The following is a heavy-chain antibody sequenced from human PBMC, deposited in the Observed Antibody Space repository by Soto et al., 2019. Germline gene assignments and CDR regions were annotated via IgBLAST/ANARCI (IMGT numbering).Heavy chain of an antibody. CDR1: GYTFTSYY. CDR2: INPSGGST. V-gene: IGHV1-46*01. Sequence: RASVKVSCKASGYTFTSYYMHWVRQAPGQGLEWMGIINPSGGSTSYAQKFQGRVTMTRDTSTSTVYMELSSLRSEDTAVYYCAREKTGTGYYYGMDVWGQGTTVTVSS. D-gene: IGHD1-1*01. J-gene: IGHJ6*02. CDR3: AREKTGTGYYYGMDV.